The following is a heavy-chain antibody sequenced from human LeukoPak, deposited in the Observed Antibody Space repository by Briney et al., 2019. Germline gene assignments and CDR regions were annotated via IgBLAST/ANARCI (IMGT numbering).Heavy chain of an antibody. J-gene: IGHJ4*02. D-gene: IGHD6-19*01. CDR3: TREFHSSGWYFTFAY. V-gene: IGHV3-73*01. CDR2: IKNKGNNYAT. Sequence: PGGSLTLSCAASGFTFSDSAIHWVRQASGKGLEWIGRIKNKGNNYATAYGASVTGRFTISRDDSKKTAFLQMNSLQTEDTAMYYCTREFHSSGWYFTFAYWGQGALVTVSS. CDR1: GFTFSDSA.